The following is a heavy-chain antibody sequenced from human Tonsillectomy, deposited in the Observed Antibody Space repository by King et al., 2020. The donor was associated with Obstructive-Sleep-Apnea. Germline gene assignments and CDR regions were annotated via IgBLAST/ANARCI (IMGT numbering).Heavy chain of an antibody. CDR2: ISWNERDK. J-gene: IGHJ4*02. D-gene: IGHD6-13*01. CDR3: AKGEWSSRSIDY. Sequence: QLMQSGGGVVQPGTSLRLSCAASGFSFSTRDIHWVRQAPGKGLEWVALISWNERDKYYADSGKGRFTISRDNSKNTLYLEMNGLRAEDTAAYYCAKGEWSSRSIDYWGQGTLVTVSS. V-gene: IGHV3-30*18. CDR1: GFSFSTRD.